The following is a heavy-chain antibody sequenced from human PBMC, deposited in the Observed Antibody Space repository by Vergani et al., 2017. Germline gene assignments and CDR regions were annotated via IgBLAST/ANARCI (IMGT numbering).Heavy chain of an antibody. D-gene: IGHD3-16*01. J-gene: IGHJ6*02. CDR2: IYYTGSA. CDR1: GGSISSSSHF. Sequence: QLQLHKSGPGLVKPSETLSLTCTLSGGSISSSSHFCGWLRQTPGKGLECIGSIYYTGSAYYNPSLKSRVSISVDASKNQFSLKLSSVTAADSAVYYCARHDSGHYDASYYGLDVWGQGTTVTVSS. CDR3: ARHDSGHYDASYYGLDV. V-gene: IGHV4-39*01.